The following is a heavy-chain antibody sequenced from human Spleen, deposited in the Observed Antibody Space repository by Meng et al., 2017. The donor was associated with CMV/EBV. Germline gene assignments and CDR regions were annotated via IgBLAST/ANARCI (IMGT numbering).Heavy chain of an antibody. CDR1: GFTFIYYY. CDR2: ISSSGTTI. V-gene: IGHV3-11*01. J-gene: IGHJ6*02. CDR3: ARDIRLSYSSTSLGLDV. Sequence: GESLKISCPASGFTFIYYYMSWIRQAPGKGLEWVSYISSSGTTIFYADSVKGRFTISRDNAKNSLYLQMNSLRAEDTAVYYCARDIRLSYSSTSLGLDVWGQGTTVTVSS. D-gene: IGHD2-2*01.